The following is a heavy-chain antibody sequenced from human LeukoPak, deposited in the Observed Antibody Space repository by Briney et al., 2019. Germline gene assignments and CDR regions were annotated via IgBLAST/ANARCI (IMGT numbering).Heavy chain of an antibody. CDR2: IYYSGST. D-gene: IGHD6-13*01. CDR3: ARDFVQWYSRGLGAFDI. V-gene: IGHV4-39*07. CDR1: GGSISSSSYY. Sequence: SETLSLTCTVSGGSISSSSYYWGWIRQPPGKGLEWIGSIYYSGSTYYNPSLKSRVTISVDTSKNQFSLKLSSVTAADTAVYYCARDFVQWYSRGLGAFDIWGQGTMVTVSS. J-gene: IGHJ3*02.